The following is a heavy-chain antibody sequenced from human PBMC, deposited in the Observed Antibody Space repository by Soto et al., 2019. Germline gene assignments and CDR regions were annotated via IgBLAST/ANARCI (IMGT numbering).Heavy chain of an antibody. CDR2: IWYDGSNK. J-gene: IGHJ4*02. D-gene: IGHD3-3*01. Sequence: QPGGSLRLSCAASGFTFSSYGMHWVRQAPGKGLEWVAVIWYDGSNKYYADSVKGRFTISRDNSKNTLYLQMNSLRAEDTAVYYCAREHDDFWSGQNGLDYWGQGTLVTVSS. V-gene: IGHV3-33*01. CDR1: GFTFSSYG. CDR3: AREHDDFWSGQNGLDY.